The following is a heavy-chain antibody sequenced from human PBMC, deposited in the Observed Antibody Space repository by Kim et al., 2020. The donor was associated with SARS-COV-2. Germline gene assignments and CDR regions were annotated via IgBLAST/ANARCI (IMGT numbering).Heavy chain of an antibody. V-gene: IGHV1-46*01. J-gene: IGHJ5*02. CDR3: AREGTQIQLWLRRSYNWFDP. CDR1: GYTFTSYY. Sequence: ASVKVSCKASGYTFTSYYMHWVRQAPGQGLEWMGIINPSGGSTSYAQKFQGRVTMTRDTSTSTVYMELSSLRSEDTAVYYCAREGTQIQLWLRRSYNWFDPWGQGTLVTVSS. CDR2: INPSGGST. D-gene: IGHD5-18*01.